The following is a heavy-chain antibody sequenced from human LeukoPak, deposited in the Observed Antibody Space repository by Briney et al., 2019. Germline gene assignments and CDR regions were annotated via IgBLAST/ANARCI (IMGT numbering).Heavy chain of an antibody. Sequence: GGSLRLPCAASGFTFSSYAMSWVRQAPGKGLEWVSAISGSGGSTYYADSVKGRFTISRDNSKNTLYLQMNSLRAEDTAAYYCAKDIVVVPAAITAQSDWFDPWGQGTLVTVSS. J-gene: IGHJ5*02. D-gene: IGHD2-2*02. CDR1: GFTFSSYA. CDR2: ISGSGGST. CDR3: AKDIVVVPAAITAQSDWFDP. V-gene: IGHV3-23*01.